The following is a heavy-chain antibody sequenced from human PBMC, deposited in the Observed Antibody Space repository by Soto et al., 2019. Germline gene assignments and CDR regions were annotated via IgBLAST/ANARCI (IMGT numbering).Heavy chain of an antibody. D-gene: IGHD6-6*01. CDR3: ARGLGEQLVGYHYYGMDV. Sequence: PRASVKVSCKASGGTFSSDAISWVRQAPGQGLEWVGGIIPIFGTANYAQKFQGRVTITADEPTSTAYMELSSLRSEDTAVYYCARGLGEQLVGYHYYGMDVWGQGTTVTVSS. CDR2: IIPIFGTA. CDR1: GGTFSSDA. J-gene: IGHJ6*02. V-gene: IGHV1-69*13.